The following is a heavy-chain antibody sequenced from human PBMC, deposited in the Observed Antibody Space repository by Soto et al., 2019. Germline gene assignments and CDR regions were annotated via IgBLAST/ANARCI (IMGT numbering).Heavy chain of an antibody. Sequence: GGSLRLSCAASGFTFSSYSMNWVRQAPGKGLEWVSYISSSSSTIYYADSVKGRFTISRDNAKNSLYLQMNSLRDEDTAVYYCARDRSSSWYRDAFDIWGQGTMVTVSS. V-gene: IGHV3-48*02. D-gene: IGHD6-13*01. CDR3: ARDRSSSWYRDAFDI. CDR2: ISSSSSTI. J-gene: IGHJ3*02. CDR1: GFTFSSYS.